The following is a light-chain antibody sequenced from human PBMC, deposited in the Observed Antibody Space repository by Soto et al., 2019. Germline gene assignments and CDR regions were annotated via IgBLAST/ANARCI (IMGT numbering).Light chain of an antibody. CDR3: QQYNTWLWT. Sequence: EVVMTQSPATLSVSPGERVTLSCRASQSINAHLAWYQQKPGQAPRLLIHGASTRATGIPARFSGSGFGTEFILHISSLQSEDFAIYYCQQYNTWLWTFGQGTKVVI. CDR2: GAS. CDR1: QSINAH. J-gene: IGKJ1*01. V-gene: IGKV3-15*01.